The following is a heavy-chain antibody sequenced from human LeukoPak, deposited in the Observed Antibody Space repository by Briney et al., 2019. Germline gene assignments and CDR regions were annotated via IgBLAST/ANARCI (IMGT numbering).Heavy chain of an antibody. V-gene: IGHV3-23*01. Sequence: PGGSLRLSCAASGSTFSSYAMRWVRPAPRKGLEGVSGISGSGGSTSYADSVKGRFTISRDNSKNTLYLQMNSLRAEDTAVYYCANGPGSYYRGYYFDYWGQGTLVTVSS. CDR1: GSTFSSYA. CDR3: ANGPGSYYRGYYFDY. J-gene: IGHJ4*02. CDR2: ISGSGGST. D-gene: IGHD3-10*01.